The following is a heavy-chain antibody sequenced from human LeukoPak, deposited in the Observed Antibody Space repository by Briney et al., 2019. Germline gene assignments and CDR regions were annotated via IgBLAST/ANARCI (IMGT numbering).Heavy chain of an antibody. CDR1: GFTFSGYW. CDR3: TRRDELRGDPRRYYYYYGMDV. J-gene: IGHJ6*02. Sequence: GGSLRLSCAASGFTFSGYWMSWVRQAPGKGLEWVATIKQDGSEKTYVDSVEGRFTSSRDNAKSSPFLQMDSLKTEDTAVYYCTRRDELRGDPRRYYYYYGMDVWGQGTTVTVSS. D-gene: IGHD2-21*02. CDR2: IKQDGSEK. V-gene: IGHV3-7*03.